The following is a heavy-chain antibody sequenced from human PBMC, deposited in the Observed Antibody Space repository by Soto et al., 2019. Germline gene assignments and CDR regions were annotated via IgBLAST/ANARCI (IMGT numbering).Heavy chain of an antibody. Sequence: QVHLVQSGAEVKKPGSSVKVSCKASGDTFSTYTLNWVRQAPGQGLEWMGRIIPLLGIANYTQMFQGRVTFTADKSTSTAYMELTSLRSEDTAVYYCARGRITMLRGTYSTNWFDPWGQGTLVTVSS. V-gene: IGHV1-69*02. J-gene: IGHJ5*02. CDR3: ARGRITMLRGTYSTNWFDP. CDR2: IIPLLGIA. CDR1: GDTFSTYT. D-gene: IGHD3-10*01.